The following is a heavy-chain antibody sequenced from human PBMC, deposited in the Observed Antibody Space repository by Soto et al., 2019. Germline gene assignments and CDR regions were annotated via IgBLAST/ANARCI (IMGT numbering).Heavy chain of an antibody. Sequence: QVQLRESGPGLVKPSQTLSLICTVSGGSISSSSFYWTWIRQHPGKGLEWIGYIYYNGNTYYNPSLKSLILRSVDRSRKQSSLNLSAVTAADRAVYYCARGCSGSGESWWFDPWGQGTLVTVSS. CDR1: GGSISSSSFY. CDR2: IYYNGNT. J-gene: IGHJ5*02. CDR3: ARGCSGSGESWWFDP. V-gene: IGHV4-31*01. D-gene: IGHD3-16*01.